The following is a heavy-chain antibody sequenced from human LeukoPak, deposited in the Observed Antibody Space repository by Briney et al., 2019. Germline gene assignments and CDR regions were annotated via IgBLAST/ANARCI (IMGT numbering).Heavy chain of an antibody. V-gene: IGHV3-23*01. CDR2: ISGSGGST. D-gene: IGHD3-22*01. CDR3: AKQDSSGYYYALFDY. Sequence: GGSLRLSCAASGFTFSSYAMSWVRQAPGKGLEWVSAISGSGGSTYCADSVKGRFTISRDNSKNALYLQMNSLRAEDTAVYYCAKQDSSGYYYALFDYWGQGTLVTVSS. J-gene: IGHJ4*02. CDR1: GFTFSSYA.